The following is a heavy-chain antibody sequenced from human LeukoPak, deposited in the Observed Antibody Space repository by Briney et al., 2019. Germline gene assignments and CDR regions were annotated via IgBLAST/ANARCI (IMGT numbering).Heavy chain of an antibody. CDR1: GFTFSSYA. CDR2: ISYDGSNK. D-gene: IGHD2-21*02. Sequence: GGSLRLSCAASGFTFSSYAMHWVRQAPGKGLEWVAVISYDGSNKYYADSVKGRFTVSRDNSDNTVFLQMESLRAEDTAVYYCARGRKYCGGACYFYYFDYWGQGTLVTVSS. V-gene: IGHV3-30-3*01. CDR3: ARGRKYCGGACYFYYFDY. J-gene: IGHJ4*02.